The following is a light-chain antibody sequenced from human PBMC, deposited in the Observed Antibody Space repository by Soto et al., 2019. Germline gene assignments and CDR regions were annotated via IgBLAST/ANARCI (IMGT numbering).Light chain of an antibody. V-gene: IGKV3-20*01. CDR3: QQYGSSPWT. CDR1: QSVSRSF. J-gene: IGKJ1*01. Sequence: EIVLTQSPGTLSLSPGERATLFCRASQSVSRSFLVWYQQKPGQAPRLLIYGAFNRATGIPDRFSGSGSGTDFTLTISRLEPEEFAVYYCQQYGSSPWTFGQGTNVEMK. CDR2: GAF.